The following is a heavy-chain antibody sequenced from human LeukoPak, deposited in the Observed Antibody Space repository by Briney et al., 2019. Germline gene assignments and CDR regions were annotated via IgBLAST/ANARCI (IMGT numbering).Heavy chain of an antibody. J-gene: IGHJ5*02. V-gene: IGHV1-3*01. Sequence: ASVKVSCKASGYTFTSYAMHWVRQAPGQGLEWMGWINAGNGNTKYSQKFQGRVTITRDTSASTAYMELSSLRSEVTAVYYCARSPRIAARGDWFDPWGQGTLVTVSS. CDR3: ARSPRIAARGDWFDP. D-gene: IGHD6-6*01. CDR2: INAGNGNT. CDR1: GYTFTSYA.